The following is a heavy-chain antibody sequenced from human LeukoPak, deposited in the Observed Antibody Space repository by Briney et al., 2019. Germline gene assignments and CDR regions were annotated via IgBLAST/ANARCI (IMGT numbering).Heavy chain of an antibody. V-gene: IGHV3-23*01. CDR2: ISGSGGST. CDR1: GSTFSIYA. J-gene: IGHJ4*02. D-gene: IGHD6-6*01. Sequence: GGSLRLSCAASGSTFSIYAMSWVRQAPGKGLEWVSAISGSGGSTYYADSVKGRFTISRDNSKNTLYLQMNSLRAEDTAVYYCAKDFGGIAARPRPDYWGQGTLVTVSS. CDR3: AKDFGGIAARPRPDY.